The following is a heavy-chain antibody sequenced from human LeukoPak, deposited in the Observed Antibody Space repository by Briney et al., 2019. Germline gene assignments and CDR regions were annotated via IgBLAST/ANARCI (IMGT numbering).Heavy chain of an antibody. D-gene: IGHD2-15*01. CDR1: GGSFSGYY. V-gene: IGHV4-34*01. J-gene: IGHJ5*02. Sequence: PSETLSLTCAVYGGSFSGYYWSWIRQPPGKGLEWIGEINHSGSTNYNPSLKSRVTISVDTSKNQFSLKLSSVTAADTAVYYCARVRDRGYCSGGSCSNWFDPWGQGTLVTVSS. CDR2: INHSGST. CDR3: ARVRDRGYCSGGSCSNWFDP.